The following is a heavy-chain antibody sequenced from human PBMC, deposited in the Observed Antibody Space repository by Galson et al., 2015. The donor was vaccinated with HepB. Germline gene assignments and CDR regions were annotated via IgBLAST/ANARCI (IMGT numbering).Heavy chain of an antibody. Sequence: SLRLSCAASGFTFSSYGMSWVRQAPGKGLEWVSGLSGSGGSTYYADSVKGWFTISRDNSKNTLYLQMSSLRAEDTAVYYCAKEEGVRGVIIFRAFDIWGQGTMVTVSS. CDR3: AKEEGVRGVIIFRAFDI. J-gene: IGHJ3*02. CDR2: LSGSGGST. D-gene: IGHD3-10*01. V-gene: IGHV3-23*01. CDR1: GFTFSSYG.